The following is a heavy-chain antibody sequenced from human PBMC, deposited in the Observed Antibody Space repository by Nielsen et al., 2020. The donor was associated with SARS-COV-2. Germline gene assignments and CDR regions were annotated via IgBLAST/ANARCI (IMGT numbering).Heavy chain of an antibody. CDR1: GYNFNTYG. V-gene: IGHV1-18*01. CDR2: ISGHNGNR. CDR3: ARDRGDYGDYGH. J-gene: IGHJ4*02. D-gene: IGHD4-17*01. Sequence: ASVKVSCKASGYNFNTYGLSWVRQAPGQGLEWMGWISGHNGNRNYAQKFQGRVTMTRDTSTSTVYMELSSLRSEDTAVYYCARDRGDYGDYGHWGQGTLVTVSS.